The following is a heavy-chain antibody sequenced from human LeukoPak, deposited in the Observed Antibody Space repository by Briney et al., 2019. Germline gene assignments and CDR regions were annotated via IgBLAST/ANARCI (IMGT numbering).Heavy chain of an antibody. CDR2: IIPIFGTT. Sequence: GASVKVSCKASGGTFNSYAISWVRQAPGQGLEWMGGIIPIFGTTNYARKFRGRVTLTADKSTRTAYMELSSLRSEDTAVYYCARNWGGDHLVGGLFDYWGQGTLVTVSS. CDR1: GGTFNSYA. V-gene: IGHV1-69*06. CDR3: ARNWGGDHLVGGLFDY. J-gene: IGHJ4*02. D-gene: IGHD2-21*02.